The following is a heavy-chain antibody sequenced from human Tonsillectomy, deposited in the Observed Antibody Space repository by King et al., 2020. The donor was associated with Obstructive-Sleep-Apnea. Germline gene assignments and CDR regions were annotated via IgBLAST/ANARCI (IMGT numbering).Heavy chain of an antibody. V-gene: IGHV4-59*01. CDR2: IYYSGST. Sequence: VQLQESGPGLVKPSETLSLTCTVSGGSISSYYWSWIRQPPGKGLEWIGYIYYSGSTNYNPSLKSRVTRSVDTSKNQFSLKLRSVTAADTPVYYCARAIVGANFDYWGQGTLVTVSS. CDR3: ARAIVGANFDY. J-gene: IGHJ4*02. D-gene: IGHD1-26*01. CDR1: GGSISSYY.